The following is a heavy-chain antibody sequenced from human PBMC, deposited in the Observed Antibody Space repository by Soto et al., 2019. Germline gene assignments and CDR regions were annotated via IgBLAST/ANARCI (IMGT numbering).Heavy chain of an antibody. V-gene: IGHV3-9*01. CDR2: INWNSGSI. D-gene: IGHD4-17*01. CDR3: AKDISYGDYGGFDF. Sequence: EVQLVESGGGLVQPGRSLRLSCAASGFIFNDYAMGWVRQAPGKGLEWVSNINWNSGSIDYADSVKGRFTISRDNAKNSLYLQMNSLRAEDTALYYCAKDISYGDYGGFDFWGQGTLVIVSS. CDR1: GFIFNDYA. J-gene: IGHJ4*02.